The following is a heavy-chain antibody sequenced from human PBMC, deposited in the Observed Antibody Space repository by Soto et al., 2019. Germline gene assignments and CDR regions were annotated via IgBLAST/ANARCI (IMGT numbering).Heavy chain of an antibody. CDR3: ARPNLRFSLGYYFDY. J-gene: IGHJ4*02. CDR1: GYTFTSYY. D-gene: IGHD5-12*01. CDR2: INPSGGST. V-gene: IGHV1-46*03. Sequence: ASVKVSCKASGYTFTSYYMHWVRQARGQELEWMGIINPSGGSTSYAQKFQGRVTMTRDTSTSTVYMELSSLRSEDTAVYYCARPNLRFSLGYYFDYWGQGTLVTVSS.